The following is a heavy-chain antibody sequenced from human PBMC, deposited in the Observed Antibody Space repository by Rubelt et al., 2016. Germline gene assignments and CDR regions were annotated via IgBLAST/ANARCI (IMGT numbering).Heavy chain of an antibody. V-gene: IGHV4-59*01. CDR3: ATTGGNGGDFDY. CDR2: MYYSGST. Sequence: QVQLQESGPGLVKPSETLSLTCTVSGGSMSTYYWSWIRQPPGKGLEWIGYMYYSGSTNYNPSLKSRVTISMDTSESQFFLKLISVTAADTAVYYCATTGGNGGDFDYWGQGTLVTVSS. D-gene: IGHD4-23*01. CDR1: GGSMSTYY. J-gene: IGHJ4*02.